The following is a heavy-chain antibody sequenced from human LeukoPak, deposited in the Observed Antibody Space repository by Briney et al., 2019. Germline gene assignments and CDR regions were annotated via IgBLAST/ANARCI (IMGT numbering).Heavy chain of an antibody. CDR2: VSAGGGST. CDR3: AKAGGLFVGYFDY. CDR1: GFTFSRYA. J-gene: IGHJ4*02. V-gene: IGHV3-23*01. D-gene: IGHD3-16*02. Sequence: GGSLRLSCAASGFTFSRYAMSWVRQAPGKGLEWVSLVSAGGGSTYYADSVKGRFTISRDNSKNTLYLQMNSLRAEDTAIYYCAKAGGLFVGYFDYWGQGTLVTVSS.